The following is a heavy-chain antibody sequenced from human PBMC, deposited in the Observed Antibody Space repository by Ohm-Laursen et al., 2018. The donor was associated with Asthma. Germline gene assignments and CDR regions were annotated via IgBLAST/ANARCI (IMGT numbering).Heavy chain of an antibody. D-gene: IGHD1-26*01. CDR1: GGSISSYY. CDR2: IYYSGST. J-gene: IGHJ6*02. CDR3: ARSRRGGSYPLYYGMDV. Sequence: TLSLTCTVSGGSISSYYWSWIRQPPGKGLEWIGYIYYSGSTNYNPSLKSRVSISADTSKNHVSLRLNSVTAADTAVYFCARSRRGGSYPLYYGMDVWGQGTTVTVSS. V-gene: IGHV4-59*01.